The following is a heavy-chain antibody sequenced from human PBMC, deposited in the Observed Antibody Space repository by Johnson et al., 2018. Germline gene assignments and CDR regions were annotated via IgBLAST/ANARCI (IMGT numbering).Heavy chain of an antibody. V-gene: IGHV3-30-3*01. CDR1: GFTFSSYA. CDR3: ARAQGGDYLAEYFQH. CDR2: ISDDGSNK. J-gene: IGHJ1*01. Sequence: QVQLVQSGGRVVQPGRSLRLSCSASGFTFSSYAMHWVRQAPGKGLEWVAVISDDGSNKLYAESVKGRFTISRDNSQYTVYLQMHSLKAEDTAVFYCARAQGGDYLAEYFQHWGQGTLVTVSS. D-gene: IGHD4-17*01.